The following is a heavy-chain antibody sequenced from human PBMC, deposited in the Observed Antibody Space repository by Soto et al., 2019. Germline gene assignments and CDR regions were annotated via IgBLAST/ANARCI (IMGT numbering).Heavy chain of an antibody. V-gene: IGHV4-34*01. Sequence: SETLSLTCAVYGGSFSGYYWSWIRQPPGKGLEWIGEINHSGSTNYNPSLKSRVTISVDTSKNQFSLKLSSVTAADTAVYYCARGVAAAGSYYYYAMDVWGQGTTVTVSS. D-gene: IGHD6-13*01. CDR1: GGSFSGYY. CDR2: INHSGST. J-gene: IGHJ6*02. CDR3: ARGVAAAGSYYYYAMDV.